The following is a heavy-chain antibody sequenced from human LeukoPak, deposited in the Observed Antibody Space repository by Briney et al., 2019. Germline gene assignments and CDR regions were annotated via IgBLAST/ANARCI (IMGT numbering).Heavy chain of an antibody. Sequence: SGTLSLTCSVSGGSISSSSYYWGWIRQPPGKGLEWIGSIYYSGSTYYNPSLKSRVTISVDTSKNQFSLKLSSVTAADTAVYYCVVSSYYYYYYGMDVWGQGTTVTVSS. CDR2: IYYSGST. D-gene: IGHD6-6*01. CDR1: GGSISSSSYY. J-gene: IGHJ6*02. CDR3: VVSSYYYYYYGMDV. V-gene: IGHV4-39*01.